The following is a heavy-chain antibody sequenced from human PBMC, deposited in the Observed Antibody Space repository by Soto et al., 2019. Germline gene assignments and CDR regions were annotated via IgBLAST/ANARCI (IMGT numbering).Heavy chain of an antibody. Sequence: EVQLVETGGGLVQPGGSLRLSCGASGFTFSSYWMHWVRQAPGKGLVWVSRVNTDESRTSYADSVKGRFTISRDNAKNTLYRQMNSLRAEYTAVYYCARVLNGQWYFDHWGQGTQVTVSS. CDR1: GFTFSSYW. CDR2: VNTDESRT. CDR3: ARVLNGQWYFDH. J-gene: IGHJ4*02. V-gene: IGHV3-74*01. D-gene: IGHD6-19*01.